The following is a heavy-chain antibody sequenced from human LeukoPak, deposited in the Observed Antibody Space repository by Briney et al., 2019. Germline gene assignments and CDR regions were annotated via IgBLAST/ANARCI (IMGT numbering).Heavy chain of an antibody. CDR3: ARTIYSSGYCYDH. CDR1: GFTFSNYV. V-gene: IGHV3-23*01. J-gene: IGHJ4*02. CDR2: ISGSGGTT. D-gene: IGHD3-22*01. Sequence: PGGSLRLSCAASGFTFSNYVMSWVRQAPGKGLEGVSGISGSGGTTYYADSVKGRFTISRDNSKNTLYLQMNSLRAEDTAVYYCARTIYSSGYCYDHWGQGTLVTVSS.